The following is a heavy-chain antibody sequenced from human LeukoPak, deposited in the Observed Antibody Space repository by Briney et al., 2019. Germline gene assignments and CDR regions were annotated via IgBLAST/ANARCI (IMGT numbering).Heavy chain of an antibody. Sequence: GGSLTLSCAASGFTFSSYAMSWVRQAPGKGLEWVSAISGSGGSKYYADSVKGRFTISRDNSKNTLYLQMNSLRAEDTAVYYCAKDLLEGSGTYYFDYWGQGTLVTVSS. V-gene: IGHV3-23*01. CDR3: AKDLLEGSGTYYFDY. J-gene: IGHJ4*02. D-gene: IGHD3-10*01. CDR2: ISGSGGSK. CDR1: GFTFSSYA.